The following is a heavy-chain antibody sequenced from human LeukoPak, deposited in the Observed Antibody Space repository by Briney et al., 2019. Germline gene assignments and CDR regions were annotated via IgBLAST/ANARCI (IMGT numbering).Heavy chain of an antibody. V-gene: IGHV3-30*02. CDR2: IRYDGSNK. CDR3: AKDMVLRTAMVTGAFDI. J-gene: IGHJ3*02. D-gene: IGHD5-18*01. CDR1: GFTFSSYG. Sequence: PGGSLRLSCAASGFTFSSYGMHWVRQAPGKGLEWVAFIRYDGSNKYYADSVKGRFTISRDNAKNSLYLQVNSLRAEDTALYYCAKDMVLRTAMVTGAFDIWGQGTMVTVSS.